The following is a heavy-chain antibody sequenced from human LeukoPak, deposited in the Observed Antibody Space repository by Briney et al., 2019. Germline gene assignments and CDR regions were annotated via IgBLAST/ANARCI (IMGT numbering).Heavy chain of an antibody. Sequence: PGGSLRLSCAASGFTFSSYWMTWVRQAPGKGLEWVANIKQGGSEKYYMDSVKGRFTISRDNAKNSLYLQMNSLRAEDAAVYYCARVRFGDYWGQGTLVTVSS. CDR2: IKQGGSEK. J-gene: IGHJ4*02. CDR1: GFTFSSYW. D-gene: IGHD3-10*01. V-gene: IGHV3-7*01. CDR3: ARVRFGDY.